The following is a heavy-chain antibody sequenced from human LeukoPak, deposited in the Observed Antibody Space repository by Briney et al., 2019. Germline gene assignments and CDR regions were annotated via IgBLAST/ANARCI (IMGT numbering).Heavy chain of an antibody. V-gene: IGHV4-34*01. J-gene: IGHJ4*02. D-gene: IGHD6-19*01. CDR1: GGSFSGYY. CDR2: INHSGST. CDR3: ARRRYGWYDY. Sequence: PSETLSLTWAVYGGSFSGYYWSWIRQPPGKGLEWIGEINHSGSTNYNPSLKSRVTISVDTSKNQFSLKLSSVTAADTAVYYCARRRYGWYDYWGQGTLVTVSS.